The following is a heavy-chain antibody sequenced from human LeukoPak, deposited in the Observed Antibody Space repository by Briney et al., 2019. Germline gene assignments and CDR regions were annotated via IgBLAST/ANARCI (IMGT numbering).Heavy chain of an antibody. CDR2: IKQDGSEK. CDR3: ARDRTYYDFWSGYYHDAFDI. V-gene: IGHV3-7*01. CDR1: GFTFSSYW. D-gene: IGHD3-3*01. Sequence: PGGSLRLSCAASGFTFSSYWMSWVRQAPGKGLEWVANIKQDGSEKYYVDSVKGRFTISRDNAKNSLYLQMNSLRAEDTAVYYCARDRTYYDFWSGYYHDAFDIWGQGTMVTASS. J-gene: IGHJ3*02.